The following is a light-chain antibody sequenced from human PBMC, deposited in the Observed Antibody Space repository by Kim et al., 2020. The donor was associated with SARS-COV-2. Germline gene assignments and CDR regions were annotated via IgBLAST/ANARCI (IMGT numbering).Light chain of an antibody. CDR2: TAS. Sequence: VGDRVTITRRASHNIIRYLTWYQQKPRRAPKLLIYTASSLQSGVPSRFTGSGSETDFTLTISSLQPEDFATYYCQQTNSASRTFGQGTKVDIK. CDR1: HNIIRY. CDR3: QQTNSASRT. V-gene: IGKV1-39*01. J-gene: IGKJ1*01.